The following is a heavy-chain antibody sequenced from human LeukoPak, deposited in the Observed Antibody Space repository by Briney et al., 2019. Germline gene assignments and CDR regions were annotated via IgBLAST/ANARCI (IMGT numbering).Heavy chain of an antibody. J-gene: IGHJ4*02. D-gene: IGHD2-2*01. CDR2: IRYDGSNK. CDR1: GFTFSSYG. Sequence: SGGSLRLSCAASGFTFSSYGMHWVRQAPGKGLEWVAFIRYDGSNKYYADSVKGRFTISRDNSKNTLYLQMNSLRAGDTAVYYCAKVYCSSTSCPHNLDYWGQGTLVTVSS. CDR3: AKVYCSSTSCPHNLDY. V-gene: IGHV3-30*02.